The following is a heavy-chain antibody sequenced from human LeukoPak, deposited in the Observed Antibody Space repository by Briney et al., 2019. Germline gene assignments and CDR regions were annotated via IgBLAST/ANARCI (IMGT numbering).Heavy chain of an antibody. D-gene: IGHD6-13*01. V-gene: IGHV3-66*02. CDR1: GFTASSSY. J-gene: IGHJ4*02. Sequence: GGSLRLSCAASGFTASSSYMSWVRQAPGKGLEWVSVIYGDGSPYYSDSVKGRFTISRDNSKSTLYPHMNSLRVEDTAVYYCARVGIASAGLYYFDYWGQGTLVTVSS. CDR3: ARVGIASAGLYYFDY. CDR2: IYGDGSP.